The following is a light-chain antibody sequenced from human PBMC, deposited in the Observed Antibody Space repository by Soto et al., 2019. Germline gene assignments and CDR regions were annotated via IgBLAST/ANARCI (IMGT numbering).Light chain of an antibody. J-gene: IGKJ5*01. Sequence: DIQLTQSPSSLSASVGDRVTLTCRVSQGISNYLSWYRQKPGIVPKLLIYSASSLQSRLPSRFSGRGSGTYFTLTISSLQPEDVATYSGQRTCNAPRTFGGGTRLEIK. V-gene: IGKV1-27*01. CDR3: QRTCNAPRT. CDR1: QGISNY. CDR2: SAS.